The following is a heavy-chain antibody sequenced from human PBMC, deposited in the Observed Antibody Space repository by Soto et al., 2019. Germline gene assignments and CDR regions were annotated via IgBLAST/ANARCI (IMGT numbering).Heavy chain of an antibody. J-gene: IGHJ4*02. D-gene: IGHD3-16*02. CDR1: GFTFSFCA. Sequence: GGSLRLSCAASGFTFSFCAMSWVRQAPGKGLEWVSSIRGSGGDTYYADSVRGRFTISRDNSKNTLYLQMNSLRVGDTAVYYCAKYNDYVWGSYRNPLDYWGQGTLVTVSS. CDR3: AKYNDYVWGSYRNPLDY. V-gene: IGHV3-23*01. CDR2: IRGSGGDT.